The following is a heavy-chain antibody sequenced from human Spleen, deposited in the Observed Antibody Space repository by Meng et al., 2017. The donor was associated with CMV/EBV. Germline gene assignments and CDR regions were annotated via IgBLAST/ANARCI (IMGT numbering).Heavy chain of an antibody. J-gene: IGHJ4*02. CDR2: IRSKTYGGTT. V-gene: IGHV3-49*04. D-gene: IGHD1-26*01. CDR1: GFTFGDYA. CDR3: ARGVTEGATDY. Sequence: GGSLRLSCTASGFTFGDYAMNWVRQAPGKGLEWVGFIRSKTYGGTTEYAASVKGRFTISRDDSKSIAYLQMDSLKTEDTAVYYCARGVTEGATDYWGQGTLVTVSS.